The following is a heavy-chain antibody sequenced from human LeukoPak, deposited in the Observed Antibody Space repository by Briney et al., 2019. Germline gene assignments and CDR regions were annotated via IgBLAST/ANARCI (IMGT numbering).Heavy chain of an antibody. V-gene: IGHV1-46*01. J-gene: IGHJ6*03. D-gene: IGHD5-12*01. Sequence: ASVKVSCKASGYTFTSYYMHWVRQAPGQGLEWMGIINPSGGSTSYAQKFQGRVTMTRDMSTSTVYVELSSLRSEDTAVYYCARNSGGLIVATPRHRDYYYYYYMDVWGKGTTVTVSS. CDR3: ARNSGGLIVATPRHRDYYYYYYMDV. CDR2: INPSGGST. CDR1: GYTFTSYY.